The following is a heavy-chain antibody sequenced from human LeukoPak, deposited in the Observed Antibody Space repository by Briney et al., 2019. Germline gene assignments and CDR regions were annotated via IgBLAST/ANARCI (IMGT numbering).Heavy chain of an antibody. J-gene: IGHJ1*01. CDR3: ATGNYYDSRGYYTFGH. Sequence: GGSLRLSCAASGFTFSRYWMHWVRQAPGEGLVWVSRINGDGSTTSYADSVKGGFTISRDNAKNTLYLQMNSLRPEDTAVYYCATGNYYDSRGYYTFGHWGQGTLVTVSS. D-gene: IGHD3-22*01. CDR2: INGDGSTT. CDR1: GFTFSRYW. V-gene: IGHV3-74*01.